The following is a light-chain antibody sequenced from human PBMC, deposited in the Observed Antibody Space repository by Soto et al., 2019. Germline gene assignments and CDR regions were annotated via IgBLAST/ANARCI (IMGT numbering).Light chain of an antibody. CDR1: EGISTY. V-gene: IGKV1-27*01. Sequence: DIQMTQSPSSLSASVGDRVTITCRASEGISTYLAWYQQKPGTAPKLLIYAASILQSGVPSRFSGSRSGPDFTLTISRLQPEDVGNYYCQKYNTAPYTFGPGTKVDF. CDR3: QKYNTAPYT. J-gene: IGKJ3*01. CDR2: AAS.